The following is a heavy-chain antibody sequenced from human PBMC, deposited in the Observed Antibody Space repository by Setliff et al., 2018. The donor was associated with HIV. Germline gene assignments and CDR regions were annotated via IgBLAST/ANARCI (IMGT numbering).Heavy chain of an antibody. CDR1: GDSISSGGFY. Sequence: SETLSLTCTVSGDSISSGGFYCNWFRQYPEKGLEWIGWIHYSGRTNFNPSLRSRATISFDTSKNQFSLNLTSVTAADTAVYYCARSSRGYYNPLFDYWGQGTLVTVSS. J-gene: IGHJ4*02. D-gene: IGHD3-22*01. CDR3: ARSSRGYYNPLFDY. CDR2: IHYSGRT. V-gene: IGHV4-31*03.